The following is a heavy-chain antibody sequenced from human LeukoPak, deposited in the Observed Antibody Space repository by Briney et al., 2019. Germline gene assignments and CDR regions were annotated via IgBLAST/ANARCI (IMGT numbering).Heavy chain of an antibody. CDR1: GGSFSGYY. D-gene: IGHD3-10*01. CDR3: VYYYGSGSVEY. V-gene: IGHV4-34*01. J-gene: IGHJ4*02. Sequence: ASETLSLTCAVYGGSFSGYYWSWIRQPPGKGLEWIGEINHSGSTNYNPSLKSRVTISVDTSKNQFSLKLSPVTAADTAVYYCVYYYGSGSVEYWGQGTLVTVSS. CDR2: INHSGST.